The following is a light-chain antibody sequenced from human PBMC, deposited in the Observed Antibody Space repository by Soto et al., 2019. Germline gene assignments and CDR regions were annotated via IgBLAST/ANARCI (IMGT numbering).Light chain of an antibody. CDR2: GAS. Sequence: EIVLTQSPGTLSLSPGERATLSCRASQSVSSSYLAWYQQKPGQAPRLLIYGASSRATGILDRFSGSGTGTDFTLTISRLEPEDFAVYYCQQYGSSRAFGQGNKLEIK. CDR1: QSVSSSY. V-gene: IGKV3-20*01. CDR3: QQYGSSRA. J-gene: IGKJ2*01.